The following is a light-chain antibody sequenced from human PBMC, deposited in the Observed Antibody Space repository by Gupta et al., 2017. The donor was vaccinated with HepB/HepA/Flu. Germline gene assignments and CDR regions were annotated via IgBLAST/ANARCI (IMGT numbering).Light chain of an antibody. Sequence: SVLTQPPAASGSPGQRVTISCSGSRSNVGSNYVSWYQQLPGTAPKLLIYRHDARRSGVPDRFSASTSGTSAALTISGLRAEDEADYYCAAWDDSRSGVLFGGGTSLTVL. CDR1: RSNVGSNY. CDR3: AAWDDSRSGVL. CDR2: RHD. V-gene: IGLV1-47*01. J-gene: IGLJ2*01.